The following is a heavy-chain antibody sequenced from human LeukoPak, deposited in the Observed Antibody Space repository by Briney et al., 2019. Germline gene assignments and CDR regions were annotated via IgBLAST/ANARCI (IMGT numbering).Heavy chain of an antibody. CDR2: IIPIFGTA. D-gene: IGHD1-7*01. V-gene: IGHV1-69*05. Sequence: GSAVTVSCKASGGTFSSYAISWVRQTPGQGLEWMGGIIPIFGTANYAQKFQARVTITTDESTSTAYMELSSLRSEDTAVYYCAGRYNWNYGRPFDLWGQGTLVTVSS. CDR3: AGRYNWNYGRPFDL. J-gene: IGHJ5*02. CDR1: GGTFSSYA.